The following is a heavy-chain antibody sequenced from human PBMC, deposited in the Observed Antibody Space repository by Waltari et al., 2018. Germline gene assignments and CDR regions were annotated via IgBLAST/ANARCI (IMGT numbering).Heavy chain of an antibody. J-gene: IGHJ4*02. CDR1: GFTFSDYY. D-gene: IGHD4-17*01. Sequence: QVQLVESGGGLVKPGGSLRPPCAASGFTFSDYYLSWIPQAPGKGLEWVSYISSSGSTIYYADSVKGRFTISRDNAKNSLYLQMNSLRAEDMAVYYCARSDDYGDYFFDYWGQGTLVTVSS. V-gene: IGHV3-11*01. CDR3: ARSDDYGDYFFDY. CDR2: ISSSGSTI.